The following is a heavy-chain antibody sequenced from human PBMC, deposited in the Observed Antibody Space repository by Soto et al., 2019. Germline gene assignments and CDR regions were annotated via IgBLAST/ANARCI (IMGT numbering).Heavy chain of an antibody. Sequence: QPQLQESGPGLVKPSETLSLTCSVSGGSIDSSSFYWGWIRQPPGKGLEWIGSIYYSGNTHYNPSLKSRVTMSVDTSKNQFSLTVRSVTAADTAKYYCARLRKGLLVFGGNPDVFHWFDSWGQGTLVTVSS. CDR2: IYYSGNT. V-gene: IGHV4-39*01. CDR1: GGSIDSSSFY. J-gene: IGHJ5*01. D-gene: IGHD3-3*01. CDR3: ARLRKGLLVFGGNPDVFHWFDS.